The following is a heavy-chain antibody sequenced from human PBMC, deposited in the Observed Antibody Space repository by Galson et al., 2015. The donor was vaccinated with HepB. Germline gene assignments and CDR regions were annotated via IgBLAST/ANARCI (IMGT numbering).Heavy chain of an antibody. CDR1: GYTFTSYG. V-gene: IGHV1-18*04. Sequence: SVKVSCKASGYTFTSYGISWVRQAPGQGLEWMGWISAYNGNTNYAQKLQGRVTMTTDTSTSTAYMELRSLRSDDTAVYYCARDPTIFGVVILWGWFDPWGQGTLVTVSS. CDR2: ISAYNGNT. J-gene: IGHJ5*02. D-gene: IGHD3-3*01. CDR3: ARDPTIFGVVILWGWFDP.